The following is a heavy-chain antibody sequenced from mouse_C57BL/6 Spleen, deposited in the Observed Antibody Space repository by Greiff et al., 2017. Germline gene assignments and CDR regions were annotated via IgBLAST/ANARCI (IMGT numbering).Heavy chain of an antibody. CDR1: GYAFTSYW. V-gene: IGHV1-80*01. CDR3: ARSGGYYYFDY. J-gene: IGHJ2*01. CDR2: IYPGDGDP. D-gene: IGHD2-3*01. Sequence: VKLMESGAELVKPGASVKISCKASGYAFTSYWMNWVKQRPGKGLEWIGQIYPGDGDPNYNATFKGKATLTADKSSSTDYMQLSSLTSEDSAVYFCARSGGYYYFDYWGQGTTLTVAS.